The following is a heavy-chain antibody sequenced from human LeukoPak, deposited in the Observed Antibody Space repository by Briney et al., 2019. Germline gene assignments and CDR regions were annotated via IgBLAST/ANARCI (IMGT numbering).Heavy chain of an antibody. CDR2: IYYSGST. V-gene: IGHV4-59*01. CDR1: GGSISSYY. D-gene: IGHD3-22*01. CDR3: ARHSYYDSSGYYDWFDP. J-gene: IGHJ5*02. Sequence: PSETLSLTCTVSGGSISSYYWTWIRQPPGKGLEWIGYIYYSGSTNYNPSLKSRVTISVDTSKNQFSLKLSSVTAADTAVYYCARHSYYDSSGYYDWFDPWGQGTLVTVSS.